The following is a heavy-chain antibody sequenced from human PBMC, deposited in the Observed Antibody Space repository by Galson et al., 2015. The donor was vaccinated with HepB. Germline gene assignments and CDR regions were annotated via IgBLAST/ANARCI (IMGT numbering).Heavy chain of an antibody. J-gene: IGHJ4*02. Sequence: SVKVSCKATGYTFVSYAIHWVRQAPGQRLEWMGWINAGSGNTKYSQKFQGRVTITRDTSASTAYMELSSLRSEDTAVYYCARALRDEFSKYYFDYWGQGTLVTVSS. D-gene: IGHD4-17*01. CDR1: GYTFVSYA. CDR3: ARALRDEFSKYYFDY. CDR2: INAGSGNT. V-gene: IGHV1-3*01.